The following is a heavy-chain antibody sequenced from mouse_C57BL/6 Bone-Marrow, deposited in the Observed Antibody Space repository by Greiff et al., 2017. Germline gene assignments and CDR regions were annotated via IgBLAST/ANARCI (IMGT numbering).Heavy chain of an antibody. Sequence: QVQLQQSGAELVMPGASVKLSCKASGYTFTSYWMHWVKQRPGQGLEWIGEIDPSDSYTNYNQKFKGKSTLTVDKSSSTAYMQLSSLTSEDSAVYYCARGEIYYDYGFAYWGQGTLVTVSA. J-gene: IGHJ3*01. D-gene: IGHD2-4*01. CDR1: GYTFTSYW. V-gene: IGHV1-69*01. CDR2: IDPSDSYT. CDR3: ARGEIYYDYGFAY.